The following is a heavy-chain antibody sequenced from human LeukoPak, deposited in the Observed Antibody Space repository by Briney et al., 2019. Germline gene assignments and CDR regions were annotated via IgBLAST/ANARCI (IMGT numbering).Heavy chain of an antibody. V-gene: IGHV3-30*02. CDR3: AKDSLADIYD. D-gene: IGHD3-9*01. Sequence: GGSLRLSCAASGFLLSTYRMYWVRQAPGKGLEWVAFIRHDGSIKKYADSVNGRSTISRDNSKITLYLQMNSLGAEDTAVYYCAKDSLADIYDWGQGTLVTVAS. CDR2: IRHDGSIK. CDR1: GFLLSTYR. J-gene: IGHJ4*02.